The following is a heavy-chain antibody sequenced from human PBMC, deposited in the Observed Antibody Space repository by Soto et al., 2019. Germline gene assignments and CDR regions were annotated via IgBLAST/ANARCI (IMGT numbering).Heavy chain of an antibody. V-gene: IGHV4-59*01. CDR3: ARGRGGTYDAFDI. CDR2: IFYSGTT. J-gene: IGHJ3*02. CDR1: GGSISPYF. Sequence: QVQLQESGPGLVKPSETLSLTCTVSGGSISPYFWSWIRQPPGEGLEWIGYIFYSGTTNYSPSLRSRVSMSIGTSQNQFSLNLTSVTAADTAIYYCARGRGGTYDAFDIWGQGTMVTVSS. D-gene: IGHD1-26*01.